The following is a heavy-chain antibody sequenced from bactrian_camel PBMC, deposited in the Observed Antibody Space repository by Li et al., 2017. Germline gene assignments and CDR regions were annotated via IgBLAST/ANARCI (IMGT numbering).Heavy chain of an antibody. V-gene: IGHV3S53*01. J-gene: IGHJ4*01. CDR3: ATGEGFDRSGAYCSLHY. CDR2: IRRDGAT. CDR1: VDSFYCR. Sequence: VQLVESRGGSVQPGGSLRLSCAAPVDSFYCRLGWYRQSPGKEREKVSTIRRDGATTYTDSVKGRFTISQDNAKNTLYLQMNSLKTEDTALYFCATGEGFDRSGAYCSLHYWGQGTQVTVS. D-gene: IGHD3*01.